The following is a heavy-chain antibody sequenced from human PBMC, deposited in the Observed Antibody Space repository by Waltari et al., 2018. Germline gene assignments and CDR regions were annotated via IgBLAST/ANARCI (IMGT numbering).Heavy chain of an antibody. CDR1: GYSISSGYY. J-gene: IGHJ2*01. D-gene: IGHD3-9*01. CDR3: ARVGDWLPQEWYFDL. V-gene: IGHV4-38-2*01. CDR2: IYHSGST. Sequence: QVQLQESGPGLVKPSETLSLTCAVSGYSISSGYYWGWIRQPPGKGLEWIGSIYHSGSTYDNPSLKSRVTISVDTSKNQFSLKLSSVTAADTAVYYCARVGDWLPQEWYFDLWGRGTLVTVSA.